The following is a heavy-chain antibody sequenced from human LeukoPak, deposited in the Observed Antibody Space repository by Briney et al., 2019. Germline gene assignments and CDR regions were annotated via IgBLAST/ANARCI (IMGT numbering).Heavy chain of an antibody. J-gene: IGHJ4*02. V-gene: IGHV3-30-3*01. CDR2: ISYDGSNK. CDR1: GFTFSSYA. Sequence: GGSLRLSCAASGFTFSSYAMHWVRQAPGKGLEWVAVISYDGSNKYYADSVKGRFTISRDNSRNTLYLQMNSLRAEDTAVYYCARDPNWNSVSVDYWGQGTLVTVSS. D-gene: IGHD1-7*01. CDR3: ARDPNWNSVSVDY.